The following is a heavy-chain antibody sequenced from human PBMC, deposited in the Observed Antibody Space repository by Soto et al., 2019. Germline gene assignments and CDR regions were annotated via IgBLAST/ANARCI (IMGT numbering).Heavy chain of an antibody. D-gene: IGHD2-15*01. J-gene: IGHJ6*02. CDR1: GGTFSSYA. Sequence: QVQLVQSGAEVKKPGSSVKVSCKASGGTFSSYAITWVRQAPGQGLEWMGGIIPIFGTADYAQKFQGRVTITADESTRTAYTELGSLRSEDTPVYYCGSRSGGNYYYGMDVWGQGPTVTVSS. CDR3: GSRSGGNYYYGMDV. V-gene: IGHV1-69*12. CDR2: IIPIFGTA.